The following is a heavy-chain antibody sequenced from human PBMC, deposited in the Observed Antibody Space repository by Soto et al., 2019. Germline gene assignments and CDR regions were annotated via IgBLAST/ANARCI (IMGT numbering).Heavy chain of an antibody. CDR2: ISGSGGIT. J-gene: IGHJ6*02. CDR3: AKGIKDTGGYYYYSMDV. D-gene: IGHD2-15*01. V-gene: IGHV3-23*01. Sequence: XESLRLSFAASGFTFSSYAVGGVRQAPGKGLDWVSVISGSGGITYSADSVKGRFTISRDNSKNILYLQMNSLRAEDTAVYYCAKGIKDTGGYYYYSMDVWGQGTAVTVSS. CDR1: GFTFSSYA.